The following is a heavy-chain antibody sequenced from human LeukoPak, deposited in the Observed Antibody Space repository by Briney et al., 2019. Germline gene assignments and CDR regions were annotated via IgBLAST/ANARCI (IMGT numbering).Heavy chain of an antibody. V-gene: IGHV3-21*01. Sequence: GGSLRLSCVASGFTFSRYSMNWVRQAPEKGLEWVSSISSSSSYIYYADSVKGRFTISRDNSKNTLYLQMNSLRAEDTAVYYCARGVGGKWELLGPVDYWGQGTLVTVSS. CDR1: GFTFSRYS. CDR2: ISSSSSYI. CDR3: ARGVGGKWELLGPVDY. D-gene: IGHD1-26*01. J-gene: IGHJ4*02.